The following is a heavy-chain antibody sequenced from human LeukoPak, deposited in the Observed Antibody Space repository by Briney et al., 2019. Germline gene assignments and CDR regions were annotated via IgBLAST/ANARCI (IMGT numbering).Heavy chain of an antibody. J-gene: IGHJ4*02. CDR2: INPNSGGT. V-gene: IGHV1-2*02. CDR3: ARVWVGATGDFDY. D-gene: IGHD1-26*01. Sequence: ASVKVSCKASGYTFTGYYMHWVRQAPGQGLEWMGWINPNSGGTNYAQKFQGRVTMTRDTSISTAYMELSRLRSDDTAVYYCARVWVGATGDFDYWGQGTLVTVSS. CDR1: GYTFTGYY.